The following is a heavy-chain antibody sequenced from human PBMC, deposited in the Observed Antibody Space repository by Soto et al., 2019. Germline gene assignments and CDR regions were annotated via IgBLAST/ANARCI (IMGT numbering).Heavy chain of an antibody. CDR3: ANSRAVVGSYFDY. CDR1: GVALISYA. J-gene: IGHJ4*02. V-gene: IGHV3-23*01. Sequence: GGALRLSFATPGVALISYALNWVPPAPGKGLEWVSVISGSGSSTYYADSVKGRFTISRDNSKNTLYLQMNSLRADDTAVYYCANSRAVVGSYFDYWGQGTLVTVS. D-gene: IGHD2-15*01. CDR2: ISGSGSST.